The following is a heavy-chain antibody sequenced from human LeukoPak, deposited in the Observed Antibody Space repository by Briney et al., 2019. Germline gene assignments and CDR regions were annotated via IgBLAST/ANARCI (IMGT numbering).Heavy chain of an antibody. D-gene: IGHD1-26*01. J-gene: IGHJ6*03. CDR1: GFAFSTYG. Sequence: GGSLRLSCAASGFAFSTYGMHWVRQAPGKGLEWVAFIRYDAINKYYADSVKGRFTISRDNSRNTLYLQMNSLRAEDTALYYCAKDGDTVSGTYYFDMDVWGKGTTVTISS. V-gene: IGHV3-30*02. CDR3: AKDGDTVSGTYYFDMDV. CDR2: IRYDAINK.